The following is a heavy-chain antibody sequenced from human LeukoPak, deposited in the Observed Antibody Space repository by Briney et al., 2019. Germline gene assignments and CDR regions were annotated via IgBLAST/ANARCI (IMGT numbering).Heavy chain of an antibody. V-gene: IGHV3-74*01. Sequence: GGSLRLSCAATGFTFCSYWRGGGGQGPGEGPVFVSRITVDGSSTSYADYVKGRFISSGDNAKSTVYLQMDSLRVEDTAVYYCYDSGCYGGVLNYWGQGTLVTVSS. D-gene: IGHD3-10*01. J-gene: IGHJ4*02. CDR2: ITVDGSST. CDR1: GFTFCSYW. CDR3: YDSGCYGGVLNY.